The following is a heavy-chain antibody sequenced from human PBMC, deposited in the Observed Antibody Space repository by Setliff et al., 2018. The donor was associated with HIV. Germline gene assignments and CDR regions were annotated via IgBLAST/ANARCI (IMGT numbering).Heavy chain of an antibody. CDR3: ARDRRDDYYLTAYFDS. CDR1: GGSISGHY. CDR2: VYSNGNT. V-gene: IGHV4-59*11. J-gene: IGHJ4*02. Sequence: PSETLSLTCTVSGGSISGHYWSWIRQTPGKGLEWIGYVYSNGNTDYNPSLKSRVTISVDTSKNQFSLKLPSVTAADTAVYYCARDRRDDYYLTAYFDSLGQGTVVTVSS. D-gene: IGHD1-26*01.